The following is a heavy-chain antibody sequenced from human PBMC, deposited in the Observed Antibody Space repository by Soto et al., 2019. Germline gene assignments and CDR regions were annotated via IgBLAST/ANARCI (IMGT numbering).Heavy chain of an antibody. CDR2: IIPIFGTA. D-gene: IGHD4-17*01. V-gene: IGHV1-69*13. J-gene: IGHJ5*02. CDR3: AIPSSPANDYGEDWFDP. Sequence: SVKVSCKASGGTFSSYAISWVRQAPGQGLEWMGGIIPIFGTANYAQKFQGRVTITADESTSTAYMELSSLRSEDTAVYYCAIPSSPANDYGEDWFDPWGQGTLVTVSS. CDR1: GGTFSSYA.